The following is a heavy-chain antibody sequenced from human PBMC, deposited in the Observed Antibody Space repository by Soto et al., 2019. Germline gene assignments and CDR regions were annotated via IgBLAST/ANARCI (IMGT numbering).Heavy chain of an antibody. D-gene: IGHD6-13*01. Sequence: EVQLVESGGGLVQPGGSLRLSCAASGFTVRISYMGWVRQAPGKGLEWVSSIYRDGNTYYADSVRGRFTISTDTSKHTLYLQRNSLGVDDTSMYYCARHVGYDGYFDLWGRGTLVTVSS. V-gene: IGHV3-66*04. CDR3: ARHVGYDGYFDL. J-gene: IGHJ2*01. CDR1: GFTVRISY. CDR2: IYRDGNT.